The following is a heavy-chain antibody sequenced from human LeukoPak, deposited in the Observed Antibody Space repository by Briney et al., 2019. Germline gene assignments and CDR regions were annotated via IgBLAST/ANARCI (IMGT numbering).Heavy chain of an antibody. Sequence: GGSLRLSCAASEFTFSTYGMHWVRQAPGKGLEWVAFIRSDGSNTYYADSVKGRFTISRDNSKNTLYMQMNSLRAEDTAVYYCARILSSAWGELGYWGQGTLVTVSS. J-gene: IGHJ4*02. CDR2: IRSDGSNT. CDR1: EFTFSTYG. D-gene: IGHD6-19*01. V-gene: IGHV3-30*02. CDR3: ARILSSAWGELGY.